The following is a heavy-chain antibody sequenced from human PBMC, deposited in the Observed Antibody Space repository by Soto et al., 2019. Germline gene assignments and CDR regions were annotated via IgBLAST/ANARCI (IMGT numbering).Heavy chain of an antibody. V-gene: IGHV4-30-4*01. Sequence: QVQLQESGPGLVKPSQTLSLTCTVSGGSISSGDYYWSWIRQPPGKGPEWIGYIYYSGSTYYNPSLKSRVTISVDTSKYQFSLRLSSVTAADTAVYYCARKLVPGVLPNWFDPWGQGTLVTVSS. CDR1: GGSISSGDYY. J-gene: IGHJ5*02. CDR2: IYYSGST. D-gene: IGHD2-2*01. CDR3: ARKLVPGVLPNWFDP.